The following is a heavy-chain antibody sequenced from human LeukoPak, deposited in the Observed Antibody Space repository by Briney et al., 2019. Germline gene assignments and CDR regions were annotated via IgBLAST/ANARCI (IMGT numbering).Heavy chain of an antibody. CDR1: GDSVSSNSAA. D-gene: IGHD5-12*01. CDR3: ARAYSGYDYPLYYYGMDV. Sequence: SQALSLTCAISGDSVSSNSAAWNWIRQSPSRGLEWLGRTYYRSKWYNDYAVSVKSRITINPDTSKNQFSLQLNSVTPEDTAVYYCARAYSGYDYPLYYYGMDVWGQGTTVTVSS. J-gene: IGHJ6*02. V-gene: IGHV6-1*01. CDR2: TYYRSKWYN.